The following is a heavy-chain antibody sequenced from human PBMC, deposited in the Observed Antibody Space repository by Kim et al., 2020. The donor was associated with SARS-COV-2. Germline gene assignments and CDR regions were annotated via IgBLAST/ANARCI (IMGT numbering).Heavy chain of an antibody. D-gene: IGHD5-12*01. J-gene: IGHJ5*02. CDR1: GGSFSGYY. V-gene: IGHV4-34*01. CDR2: INHSGTT. CDR3: AWGKYSVYPTWWFDP. Sequence: SETLSLTCGVSGGSFSGYYFAWIRQSPERGLEWIGEINHSGTTNYNPSLKSRLIISVDAPKDEFSLKLTSVTAADTAVYYCAWGKYSVYPTWWFDPWGQGTLVVVSS.